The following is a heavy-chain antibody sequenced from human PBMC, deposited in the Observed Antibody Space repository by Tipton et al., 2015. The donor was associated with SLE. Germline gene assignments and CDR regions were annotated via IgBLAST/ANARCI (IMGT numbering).Heavy chain of an antibody. D-gene: IGHD6-13*01. CDR2: ISSSSSTI. V-gene: IGHV3-48*01. Sequence: GSLRLSCAASGFTFNNYWMHWVRQGPGKGLEWVSYISSSSSTIYYADSVKGRFTISRDNAKNSLYLQMNSLRAEDTAVYYCAREPSTRIALVYYGMDVWGQGTTVTVSS. J-gene: IGHJ6*02. CDR3: AREPSTRIALVYYGMDV. CDR1: GFTFNNYW.